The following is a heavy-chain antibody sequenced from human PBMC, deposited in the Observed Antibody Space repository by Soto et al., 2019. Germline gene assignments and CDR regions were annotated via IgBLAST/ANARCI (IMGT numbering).Heavy chain of an antibody. CDR1: GYTFTNDN. V-gene: IGHV5-51*01. Sequence: GESLKISCQYSGYTFTNDNIAWVRQVPGKGLEWMGIIYPPDSNTQYSPSFRGQVTFSVDRSISTAYLQWGSLKASDTAMYFCARLSYCGRDCFFDYWGQGTLVTVSS. CDR3: ARLSYCGRDCFFDY. CDR2: IYPPDSNT. D-gene: IGHD2-21*02. J-gene: IGHJ4*02.